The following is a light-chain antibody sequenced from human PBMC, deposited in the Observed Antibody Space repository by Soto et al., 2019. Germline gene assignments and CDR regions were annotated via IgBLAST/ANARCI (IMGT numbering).Light chain of an antibody. CDR3: SSYTITSTVV. V-gene: IGLV2-14*01. Sequence: QSVLTQPASVSGSPGQSITISCTGTSSDVGTYKYVSWYQQHPGKAPKLMIYEVSNRPSGVSSRFSGSKSGNTASLPISGLQAEDEADYFCSSYTITSTVVFGGGTKLTVL. J-gene: IGLJ2*01. CDR1: SSDVGTYKY. CDR2: EVS.